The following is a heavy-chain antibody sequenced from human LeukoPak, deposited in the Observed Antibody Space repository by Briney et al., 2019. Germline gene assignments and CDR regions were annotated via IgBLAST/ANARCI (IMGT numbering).Heavy chain of an antibody. CDR2: IKSKTDGGTT. D-gene: IGHD7-27*01. Sequence: GGSLRLSCAASGFTFSNAWMSWVRQAPGKGLEWVGRIKSKTDGGTTDYAAPVKGRFTISRDDSKNTLYLQMNSLKTEDTAAYYCTEDNWGLGRDYYYYYYGMDVWGQGTTVTVSS. CDR1: GFTFSNAW. V-gene: IGHV3-15*01. CDR3: TEDNWGLGRDYYYYYYGMDV. J-gene: IGHJ6*02.